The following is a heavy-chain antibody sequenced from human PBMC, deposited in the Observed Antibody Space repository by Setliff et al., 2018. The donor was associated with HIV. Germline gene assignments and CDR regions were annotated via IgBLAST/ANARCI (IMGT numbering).Heavy chain of an antibody. CDR2: MNPNSGNT. CDR3: ARGYFYSSGSYTFDY. V-gene: IGHV1-8*03. J-gene: IGHJ4*02. CDR1: GYTFTSYE. Sequence: ASVKVSCKASGYTFTSYEINWVRQATGQGLEWMGWMNPNSGNTGYAQKFQGRVTITRDTSASTAYMELSSLRSEDMAVYYCARGYFYSSGSYTFDYWGQGTPVTVSS. D-gene: IGHD3-10*01.